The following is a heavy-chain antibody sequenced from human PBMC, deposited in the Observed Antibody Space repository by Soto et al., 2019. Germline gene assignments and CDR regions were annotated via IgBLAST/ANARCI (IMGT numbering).Heavy chain of an antibody. V-gene: IGHV4-59*01. D-gene: IGHD2-21*02. Sequence: SETLSLTCTVSGGSISSYYWSWIRQPPGKGLEWIGYIYYSGSTNYNPSLKSRVTISVDTSKNQFSLKLSSVTAADTAVYYCARASHYVVTTATVLGGFDPWGTGLRVT. CDR2: IYYSGST. J-gene: IGHJ5*02. CDR3: ARASHYVVTTATVLGGFDP. CDR1: GGSISSYY.